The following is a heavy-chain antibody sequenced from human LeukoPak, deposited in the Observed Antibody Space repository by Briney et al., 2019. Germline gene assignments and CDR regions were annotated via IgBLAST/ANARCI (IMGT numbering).Heavy chain of an antibody. D-gene: IGHD6-6*01. CDR1: GFTVSNNY. Sequence: GGSLRLSCAASGFTVSNNYMIWVRQAPGKGLEWVSVSSAGVSTYYADTVKGRFAISRDNSKTTLYLQMNSLRAEDTGVYYCARVRPHPIIDVWGKGTTVTVSS. CDR2: SSAGVST. J-gene: IGHJ6*03. V-gene: IGHV3-53*01. CDR3: ARVRPHPIIDV.